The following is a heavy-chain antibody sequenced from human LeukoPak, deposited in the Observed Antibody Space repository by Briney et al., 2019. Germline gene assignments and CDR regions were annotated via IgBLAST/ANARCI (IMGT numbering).Heavy chain of an antibody. J-gene: IGHJ4*02. CDR3: ASGYSSSWYSHY. CDR1: GYTFTSYD. Sequence: ASVKVSCKASGYTFTSYDINWVRQATGQGLEWMGWMNPNSGNTGYAQKFQGRVTMTRNTSISTAYMELSSLRSEDTAVYYCASGYSSSWYSHYWGQGTLVTVSS. V-gene: IGHV1-8*01. D-gene: IGHD6-13*01. CDR2: MNPNSGNT.